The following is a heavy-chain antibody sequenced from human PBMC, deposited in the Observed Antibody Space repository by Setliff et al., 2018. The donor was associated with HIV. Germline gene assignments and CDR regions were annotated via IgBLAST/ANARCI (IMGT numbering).Heavy chain of an antibody. CDR2: ISGSGGST. CDR3: AKGRYSGGANYYYYYMGV. V-gene: IGHV3-23*01. D-gene: IGHD6-19*01. CDR1: GFTFSSYA. Sequence: PGESLKISCAASGFTFSSYAMSWVRQAPGKGLEWVSAISGSGGSTYYADSVKGRFTISRDNSKNTLYLQMNSLRAEDTAVYYCAKGRYSGGANYYYYYMGVWGKGTTVTVSS. J-gene: IGHJ6*03.